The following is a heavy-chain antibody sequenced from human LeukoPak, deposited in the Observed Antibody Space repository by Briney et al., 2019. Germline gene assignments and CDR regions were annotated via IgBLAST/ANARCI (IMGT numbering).Heavy chain of an antibody. CDR1: GDSISGSSYY. J-gene: IGHJ4*02. CDR3: ARHFAASTGTTTRDY. V-gene: IGHV4-39*01. D-gene: IGHD1-1*01. CDR2: IYYSGST. Sequence: SETLSLTCTVSGDSISGSSYYWGWIRQPPGKGLEWIGSIYYSGSTYYNPSLKSRVTISVDTSKNHFSLKLSSVTAADTAVYYCARHFAASTGTTTRDYWGQGTLVTVSS.